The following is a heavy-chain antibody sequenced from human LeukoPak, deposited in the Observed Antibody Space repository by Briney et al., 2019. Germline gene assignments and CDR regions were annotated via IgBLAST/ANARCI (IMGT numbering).Heavy chain of an antibody. V-gene: IGHV3-66*01. D-gene: IGHD3-16*02. J-gene: IGHJ4*02. CDR2: IYSGGRT. Sequence: GGSLRLSCAASGFTISTKYMSWVRQAPGKGLEWVSVIYSGGRTYYADSVKGRFTISRDNSKNTLYLQMNSLRSEDTAVYYCAKSRLHLGDLSDAFAYWGQGTLVTVSS. CDR1: GFTISTKY. CDR3: AKSRLHLGDLSDAFAY.